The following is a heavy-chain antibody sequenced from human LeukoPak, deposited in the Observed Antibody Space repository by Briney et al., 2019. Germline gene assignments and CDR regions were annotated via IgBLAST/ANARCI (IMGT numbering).Heavy chain of an antibody. Sequence: GGSLRLSCAASGFTFSSYSMNWVRQARGMGLEWVSSISSSSSYIYYADSVKGRFTISRDNAKNSLYLQMNSLRAEDTAVYYCARDDSSDIVVVPAAISGGFDPWGQGTLVTVSS. V-gene: IGHV3-21*01. J-gene: IGHJ5*02. CDR3: ARDDSSDIVVVPAAISGGFDP. CDR2: ISSSSSYI. CDR1: GFTFSSYS. D-gene: IGHD2-2*02.